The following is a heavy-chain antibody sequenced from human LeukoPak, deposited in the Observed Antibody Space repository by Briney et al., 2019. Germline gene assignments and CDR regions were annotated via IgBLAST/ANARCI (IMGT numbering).Heavy chain of an antibody. D-gene: IGHD5-18*01. CDR1: GFTFSSYA. J-gene: IGHJ5*02. Sequence: GGSLRLSCAASGFTFSSYAMHWVRQAPGKGREWVAIISYDGCNKYYADSVKGRFTISRDNSKNTLYLQMNSLRAEDTAVYYCARDTQGYSYGYLVDPWGQGTLVTVSS. V-gene: IGHV3-30*04. CDR2: ISYDGCNK. CDR3: ARDTQGYSYGYLVDP.